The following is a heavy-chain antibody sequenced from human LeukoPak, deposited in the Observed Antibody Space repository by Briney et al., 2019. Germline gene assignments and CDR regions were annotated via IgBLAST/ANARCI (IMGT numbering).Heavy chain of an antibody. V-gene: IGHV4-39*07. Sequence: SETLSLTCTVSDGSISVGLYYWGWIRQPPGKGLEWIGTQSHGGSAYYNPPRKSRFTISGDTSRTPCSLKLTCVTAADTVLEYCGNFRTGTILVTWGEGILVTVSS. CDR2: QSHGGSA. D-gene: IGHD1-7*01. CDR1: DGSISVGLYY. J-gene: IGHJ5*02. CDR3: GNFRTGTILVT.